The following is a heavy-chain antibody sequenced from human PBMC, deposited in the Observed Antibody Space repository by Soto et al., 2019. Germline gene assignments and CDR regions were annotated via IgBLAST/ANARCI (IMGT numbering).Heavy chain of an antibody. CDR1: GFSLSTSGVG. D-gene: IGHD3-3*01. V-gene: IGHV2-5*01. Sequence: QITLKESGPTLVKPTQTLTLTCTFSGFSLSTSGVGVGWIRQPPGKALEWLALIYWNDDKRYSPSLKSRLTITKDTSKNQVVLTMTNMDPVDTATYYCAHRDDFWSGSAFDIWGQGTMVTVSS. CDR3: AHRDDFWSGSAFDI. CDR2: IYWNDDK. J-gene: IGHJ3*02.